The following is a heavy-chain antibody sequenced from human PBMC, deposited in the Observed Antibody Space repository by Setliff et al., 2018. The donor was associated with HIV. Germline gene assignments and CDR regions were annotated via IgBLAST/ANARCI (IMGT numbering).Heavy chain of an antibody. Sequence: SETLSLTCTVSGGSIKSSSYYWGWIRQPPGKGLDWIGSIYYSGNTYYNPSLKSRVTISEDTSRNQFSLRLSSVTAADTAIYYCARVPTSSWYVTTQRTKEYFHHWGQGTPVTVSS. CDR2: IYYSGNT. J-gene: IGHJ1*01. CDR1: GGSIKSSSYY. V-gene: IGHV4-39*07. D-gene: IGHD6-13*01. CDR3: ARVPTSSWYVTTQRTKEYFHH.